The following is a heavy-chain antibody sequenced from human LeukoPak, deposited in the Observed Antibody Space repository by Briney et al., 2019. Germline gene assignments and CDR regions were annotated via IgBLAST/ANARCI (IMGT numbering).Heavy chain of an antibody. V-gene: IGHV3-15*01. CDR3: TTWSSQFDY. CDR2: VQSKTDGGTT. D-gene: IGHD6-6*01. CDR1: GFTFSDAW. Sequence: GGSLRLSCAASGFTFSDAWMTWVRQAPGKGLECVGFVQSKTDGGTTDSAAPVKGRFTVSRDDSKNTLYLQMNSLKTEDTAVYYCTTWSSQFDYWGQGTLVTVSS. J-gene: IGHJ4*02.